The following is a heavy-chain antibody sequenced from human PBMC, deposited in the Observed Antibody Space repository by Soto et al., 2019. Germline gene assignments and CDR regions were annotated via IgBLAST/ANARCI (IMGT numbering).Heavy chain of an antibody. V-gene: IGHV3-48*02. CDR1: RFTFSRYG. Sequence: GGSLRLSCAASRFTFSRYGMNWVRQAPGKGLEWVAYISSSSTIYYADSVKGRFTISRDNAKNSLYLQMNSLRDEDTAVYYCARDGYCVSTTCYFLPDVWGPGTTVTVSS. CDR3: ARDGYCVSTTCYFLPDV. J-gene: IGHJ6*02. D-gene: IGHD2-2*03. CDR2: ISSSSTI.